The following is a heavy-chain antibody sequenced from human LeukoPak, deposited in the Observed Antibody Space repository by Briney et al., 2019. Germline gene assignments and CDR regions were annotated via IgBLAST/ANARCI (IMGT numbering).Heavy chain of an antibody. CDR2: IYHGGST. CDR3: AGKYYYDSSGYFYVDY. CDR1: GYSIISDYS. Sequence: SETLSLTCTVSGYSIISDYSWGWIRQPPGKGLEWIGNIYHGGSTYYNPSLKSRVTISVDTSKNQFSLKLSSVTAADTAVYYCAGKYYYDSSGYFYVDYWGQGTLVTVSS. D-gene: IGHD3-22*01. J-gene: IGHJ4*02. V-gene: IGHV4-38-2*02.